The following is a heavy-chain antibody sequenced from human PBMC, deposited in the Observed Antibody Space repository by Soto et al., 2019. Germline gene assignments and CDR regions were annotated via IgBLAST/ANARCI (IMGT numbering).Heavy chain of an antibody. CDR3: ARGKNHGFCTGCSPSMDL. J-gene: IGHJ6*02. D-gene: IGHD3-3*01. V-gene: IGHV1-8*01. CDR1: GYTFTNYD. Sequence: ASVKVSCKASGYTFTNYDINWVRQATGQGLEWMGRVNPYSGDTGYEQKFQGRVTLTRDTSITTAYMELSSLRSDDTAVYYCARGKNHGFCTGCSPSMDLADQETMVTVSS. CDR2: VNPYSGDT.